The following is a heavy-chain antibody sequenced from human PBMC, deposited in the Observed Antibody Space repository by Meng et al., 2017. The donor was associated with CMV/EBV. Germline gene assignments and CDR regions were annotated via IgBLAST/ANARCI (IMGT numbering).Heavy chain of an antibody. CDR3: ARDGSSSSAFGDYYYYGMDV. CDR1: GFTFSDYY. Sequence: GESLKISCAASGFTFSDYYMSWIRQAPGKGLEWVSYISSSGSTIYYADSVKGRFTISRDNAKNSLYLQMNSLRDEDTAVYYCARDGSSSSAFGDYYYYGMDVWGQGTTVTVSS. J-gene: IGHJ6*02. V-gene: IGHV3-11*01. D-gene: IGHD6-6*01. CDR2: ISSSGSTI.